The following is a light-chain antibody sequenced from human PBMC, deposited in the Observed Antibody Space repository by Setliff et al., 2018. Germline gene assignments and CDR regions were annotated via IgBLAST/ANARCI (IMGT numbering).Light chain of an antibody. CDR1: SSDIGGYNF. V-gene: IGLV2-14*01. CDR2: EVT. J-gene: IGLJ1*01. Sequence: QSALAQPASVSGSPGQSITISCTGTSSDIGGYNFVSWYQQHPGKHPKLLIYEVTNRPSGVSNRFSGSKSGNTASLTISGFQAEDEADYYCNSYTGTTTPDVFGTGTKVTVL. CDR3: NSYTGTTTPDV.